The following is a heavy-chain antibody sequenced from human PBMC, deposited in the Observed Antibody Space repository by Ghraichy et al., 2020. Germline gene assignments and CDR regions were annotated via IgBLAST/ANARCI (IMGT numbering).Heavy chain of an antibody. J-gene: IGHJ6*02. CDR3: ARARVAGYYYFGMDV. CDR1: GFTFSSYA. CDR2: ISYDGSDK. D-gene: IGHD6-19*01. Sequence: GGSLRLSCAASGFTFSSYAMHWVRQAPGKGLEWVTIISYDGSDKFYADSVKGRFTISRDNSKNTLYLQMNSLRAEDTAVYYCARARVAGYYYFGMDVWGQGTTVTVFS. V-gene: IGHV3-30-3*01.